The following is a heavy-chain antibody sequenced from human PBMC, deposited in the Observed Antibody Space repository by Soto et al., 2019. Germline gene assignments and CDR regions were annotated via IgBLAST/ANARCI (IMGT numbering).Heavy chain of an antibody. J-gene: IGHJ6*02. D-gene: IGHD2-2*02. CDR3: ARDRTCSSTSCYRYGMDV. CDR1: EFTFSSYW. Sequence: PGGSLRLSCAASEFTFSSYWMHWVRQAPGKGLVWVSRINSDGSSTSYADSVKGRFTISRDNAKNTLYLQMNSLRAEDTAVYYCARDRTCSSTSCYRYGMDVWGQGTTVTVSS. V-gene: IGHV3-74*01. CDR2: INSDGSST.